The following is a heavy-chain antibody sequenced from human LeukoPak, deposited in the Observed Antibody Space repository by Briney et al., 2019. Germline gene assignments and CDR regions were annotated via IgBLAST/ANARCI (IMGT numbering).Heavy chain of an antibody. J-gene: IGHJ4*02. CDR1: SESFSGYF. V-gene: IGHV4-34*01. Sequence: SETLSLTCAIYSESFSGYFWSWIRQPPGKGLEWIGSIYNGGSTYYNPSLKSRVTISVDTSNNQFSLRLSSVTAADTAVYYCATTTIRLGFWGQGTLVTVSS. D-gene: IGHD1-26*01. CDR3: ATTTIRLGF. CDR2: IYNGGST.